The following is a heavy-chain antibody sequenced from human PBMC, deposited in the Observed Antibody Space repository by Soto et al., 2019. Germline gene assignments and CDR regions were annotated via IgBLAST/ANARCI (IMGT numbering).Heavy chain of an antibody. D-gene: IGHD3-3*01. CDR3: ARAITIFGVVLGSGAFDI. J-gene: IGHJ3*02. CDR1: GYTFTGYY. V-gene: IGHV1-2*04. Sequence: ASVKVSCKASGYTFTGYYMHWVRQAPGQGLEWMGWIKPNSGGTNYAQKFQGWVTMTRDTSISTAYMELSRLRSDDTAVYYCARAITIFGVVLGSGAFDIWGQGTMVTVS. CDR2: IKPNSGGT.